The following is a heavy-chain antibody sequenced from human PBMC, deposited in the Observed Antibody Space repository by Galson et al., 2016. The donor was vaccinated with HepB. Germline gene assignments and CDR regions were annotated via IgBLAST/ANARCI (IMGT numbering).Heavy chain of an antibody. CDR3: AIALSWSVFDY. Sequence: SLRLSCAASGFIFSRNVMNWVRQAPGKGLEWVSSISDNGGSTFYGDSVKGRFTISRDNSQDTLYLQMNSLRAEDTAVDYCAIALSWSVFDYGGQGTLVTVSS. CDR1: GFIFSRNV. CDR2: ISDNGGST. J-gene: IGHJ4*02. V-gene: IGHV3-23*01. D-gene: IGHD2-21*01.